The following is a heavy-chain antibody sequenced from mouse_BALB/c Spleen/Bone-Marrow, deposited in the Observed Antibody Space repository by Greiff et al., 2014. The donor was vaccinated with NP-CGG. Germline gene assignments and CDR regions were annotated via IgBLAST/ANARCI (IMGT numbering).Heavy chain of an antibody. D-gene: IGHD2-2*01. CDR2: INPYNDDT. CDR3: ARSLYGYDWYFDV. J-gene: IGHJ1*01. V-gene: IGHV1-14*01. CDR1: GYTFTSYV. Sequence: VQLQQSGPELVKPGASVKMSCTASGYTFTSYVVHWVKQKPGQGLEWIGNINPYNDDTMYNEKFKGKSTMTSDKSSSTAYMELSSRPTEDSAVYYCARSLYGYDWYFDVWGAGTTVTVSS.